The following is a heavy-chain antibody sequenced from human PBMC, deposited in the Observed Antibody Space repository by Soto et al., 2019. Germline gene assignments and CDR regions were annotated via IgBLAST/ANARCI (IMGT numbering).Heavy chain of an antibody. J-gene: IGHJ4*02. V-gene: IGHV3-23*01. CDR3: AKLYSSSWYYFDY. CDR2: ISGSGGST. Sequence: GGSLRLSCAASGFTFSSYWMSWVRQAPGKGLEWVSAISGSGGSTYYADSVKGRFTISRDNSKNTLYLQMNSLRAEDTAVYYCAKLYSSSWYYFDYWGQGTLVTVLL. D-gene: IGHD6-13*01. CDR1: GFTFSSYW.